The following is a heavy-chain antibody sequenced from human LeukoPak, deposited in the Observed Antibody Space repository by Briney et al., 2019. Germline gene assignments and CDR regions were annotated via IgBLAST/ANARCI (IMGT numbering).Heavy chain of an antibody. Sequence: ASVKVSYKASGGTFSSYAISWVRQAPGQGLEWMGGIIPIFGTANYAQKFQGRVTITADESTSTAYMELSSLRSEDTAVYYCARDNYGGNPPSYYYYMDVWGKGTTVTISS. V-gene: IGHV1-69*13. J-gene: IGHJ6*03. D-gene: IGHD4-23*01. CDR2: IIPIFGTA. CDR3: ARDNYGGNPPSYYYYMDV. CDR1: GGTFSSYA.